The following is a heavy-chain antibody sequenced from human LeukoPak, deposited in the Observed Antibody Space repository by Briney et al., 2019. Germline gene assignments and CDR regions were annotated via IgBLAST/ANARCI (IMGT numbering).Heavy chain of an antibody. V-gene: IGHV3-23*01. J-gene: IGHJ4*02. D-gene: IGHD2-2*01. CDR2: ISGSGGST. CDR1: GFTFSSYA. Sequence: PGGSLRLSCAASGFTFSSYAMSWFRQAPGKGLEWVSAISGSGGSTYYADSVKGRFTISRDNSKNTLYLQMNSLRAEDTAVYYCARRYCSSTSCYLTFDYWGQGTLVTVSS. CDR3: ARRYCSSTSCYLTFDY.